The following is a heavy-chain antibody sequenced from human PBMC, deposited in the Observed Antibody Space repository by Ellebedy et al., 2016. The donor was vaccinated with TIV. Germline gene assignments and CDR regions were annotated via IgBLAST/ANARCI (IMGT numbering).Heavy chain of an antibody. CDR3: ARDSMDGIGDILTGWASDY. D-gene: IGHD3-9*01. CDR2: ISAYNGNT. CDR1: SYTFTSYG. J-gene: IGHJ4*02. Sequence: ASVKVSXKASSYTFTSYGISWVRQAPGQGLEWMGWISAYNGNTNYAQKLQGRVTMTTDTSTSTAYMELRSLRSDDTAVYYCARDSMDGIGDILTGWASDYWGQGTLVTVSS. V-gene: IGHV1-18*01.